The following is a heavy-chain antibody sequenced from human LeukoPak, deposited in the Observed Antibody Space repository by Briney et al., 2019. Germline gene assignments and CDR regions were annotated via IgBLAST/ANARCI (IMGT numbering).Heavy chain of an antibody. CDR1: GYTFTSYG. CDR2: ISAYNGNT. CDR3: ARDVVVPAAIPSPFDY. D-gene: IGHD2-2*02. J-gene: IGHJ4*02. Sequence: GASVNVSCRASGYTFTSYGISWVRQPPGQGLEGMGWISAYNGNTNYAQKLQGRVTMTTDTSTSTAYMEVRSLRSDDTAVYYCARDVVVPAAIPSPFDYWGQGTLVTVSS. V-gene: IGHV1-18*01.